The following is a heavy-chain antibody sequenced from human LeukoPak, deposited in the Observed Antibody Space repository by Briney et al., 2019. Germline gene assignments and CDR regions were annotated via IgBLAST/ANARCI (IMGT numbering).Heavy chain of an antibody. Sequence: GGSLRLSCAASGFTFSSYAMHWVRQAPGKGLEWVAVISYDGSNKYYADSVKGRFTISRDNSKNTLYLQMNSLRAEDTAVYYCAREKLLLWSYYYYMDVWGKGTTVTVSS. J-gene: IGHJ6*03. V-gene: IGHV3-30*04. CDR1: GFTFSSYA. CDR2: ISYDGSNK. CDR3: AREKLLLWSYYYYMDV. D-gene: IGHD2-15*01.